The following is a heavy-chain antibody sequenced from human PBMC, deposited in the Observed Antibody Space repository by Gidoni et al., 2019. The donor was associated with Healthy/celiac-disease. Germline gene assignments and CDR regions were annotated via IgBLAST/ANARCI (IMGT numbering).Heavy chain of an antibody. J-gene: IGHJ4*02. CDR3: ARDRRYGDYEYYFDY. CDR1: GFPVSSNY. Sequence: EVQLVESGGGLVQPGGSLGLSCAASGFPVSSNYMSWVPQAPGKGLEWVSVIYSGGSTDYADSVKDRFTISRDNSKNTLYLQMNSLRAEDTAVYYCARDRRYGDYEYYFDYWGQGTLVTVSS. V-gene: IGHV3-66*01. D-gene: IGHD4-17*01. CDR2: IYSGGST.